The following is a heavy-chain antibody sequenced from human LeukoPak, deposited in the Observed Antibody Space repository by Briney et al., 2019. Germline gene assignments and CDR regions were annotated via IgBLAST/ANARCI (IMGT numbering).Heavy chain of an antibody. CDR2: IIPIFGTA. CDR3: AREVGARDWFDP. Sequence: ASVKVSCKASGGTFSSYAISWVRQAPGQGLEWMGRIIPIFGTANYAQKFQGRVTITTGESTSTAYMELSSLRSEDTAVYYCAREVGARDWFDPWGQGTLVTVSS. J-gene: IGHJ5*02. D-gene: IGHD1-26*01. V-gene: IGHV1-69*05. CDR1: GGTFSSYA.